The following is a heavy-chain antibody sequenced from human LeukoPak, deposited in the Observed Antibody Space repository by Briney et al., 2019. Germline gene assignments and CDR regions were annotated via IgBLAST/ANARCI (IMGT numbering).Heavy chain of an antibody. V-gene: IGHV3-21*04. CDR1: GITFSNYN. CDR2: ITSSSSYT. D-gene: IGHD6-19*01. Sequence: GGSLRLSCAAPGITFSNYNMNWVRQAPGKGLEWISSITSSSSYTFYADSVKGRFTISRDNAKNSLYLQMNSLRAEDTALYYCAKDSSGRGRYFDYWGQGTLVTVPS. J-gene: IGHJ4*02. CDR3: AKDSSGRGRYFDY.